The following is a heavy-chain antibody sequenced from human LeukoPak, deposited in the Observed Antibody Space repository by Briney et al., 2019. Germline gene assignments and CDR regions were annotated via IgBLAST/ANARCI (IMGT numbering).Heavy chain of an antibody. D-gene: IGHD1-26*01. J-gene: IGHJ4*02. CDR2: IYYSGST. V-gene: IGHV4-39*07. CDR1: GGSISSSSYY. Sequence: SETLSLTCTVSGGSISSSSYYWGWIRQPPGKGLEWIGSIYYSGSTYYNPSLKSGVTISADTSKNQFSLKLISVTAADTAVYYCASLSGSYIRSGYWGQGTLVTVSS. CDR3: ASLSGSYIRSGY.